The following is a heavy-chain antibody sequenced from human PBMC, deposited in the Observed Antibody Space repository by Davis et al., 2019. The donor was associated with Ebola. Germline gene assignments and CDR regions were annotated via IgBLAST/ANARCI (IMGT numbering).Heavy chain of an antibody. J-gene: IGHJ4*02. V-gene: IGHV4-30-4*01. Sequence: MPSETLSLTCTVSGDSISSGAFYWSWIRQSPGKGLEWIGYIYYSGVTYYSPSLKSRVSMSIDTSKNQFSLKLTSVTAADTAVYYCATHDYGSGTYYTDYWGQGTLVTASS. CDR1: GDSISSGAFY. CDR3: ATHDYGSGTYYTDY. D-gene: IGHD3-10*01. CDR2: IYYSGVT.